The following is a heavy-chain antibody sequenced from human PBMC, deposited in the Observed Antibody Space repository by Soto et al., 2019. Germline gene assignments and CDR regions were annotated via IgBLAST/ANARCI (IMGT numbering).Heavy chain of an antibody. Sequence: GGSLRLSCAASGFTFSSYAMHWVRQAPGKGLEWVAVISYDGSNKYYADSVKGRFTISRDNSKNTLYLQMNSLRAEDTAVYYCARGVGITMIVVVPGDAFDIWGQGTMVTVSS. CDR3: ARGVGITMIVVVPGDAFDI. CDR2: ISYDGSNK. CDR1: GFTFSSYA. J-gene: IGHJ3*02. V-gene: IGHV3-30-3*01. D-gene: IGHD3-22*01.